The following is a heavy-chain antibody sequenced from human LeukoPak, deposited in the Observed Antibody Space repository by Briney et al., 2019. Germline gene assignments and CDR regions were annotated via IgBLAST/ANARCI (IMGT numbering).Heavy chain of an antibody. V-gene: IGHV3-23*01. CDR2: ISGSGGRT. D-gene: IGHD6-25*01. CDR3: AKDLLAATIDYYFDY. CDR1: GFTFSSYA. J-gene: IGHJ4*02. Sequence: GGSLRLSCAASGFTFSSYAMSWVRQAPGKGLECVSVISGSGGRTYYADSVKGRFTISRDNSKNTLYVQMNSLRAEDTAVYYCAKDLLAATIDYYFDYWGQGTLVTVSS.